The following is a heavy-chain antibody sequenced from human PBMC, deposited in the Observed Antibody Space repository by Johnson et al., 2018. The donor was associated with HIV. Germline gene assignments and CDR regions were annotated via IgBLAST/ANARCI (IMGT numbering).Heavy chain of an antibody. J-gene: IGHJ3*02. D-gene: IGHD1-26*01. V-gene: IGHV3-64*01. CDR1: GFTFSSYA. CDR2: ISNNGDST. Sequence: VQLVESGGGLVQPGGSLRLSCAASGFTFSSYAMHWVRQAPGKGLEYFSAISNNGDSTYYENSVKDRFTISRDNSKNTLYLQMGSLRAEDMAVYYCARGHSGSDYYDAFDIWGQGTIVTVSS. CDR3: ARGHSGSDYYDAFDI.